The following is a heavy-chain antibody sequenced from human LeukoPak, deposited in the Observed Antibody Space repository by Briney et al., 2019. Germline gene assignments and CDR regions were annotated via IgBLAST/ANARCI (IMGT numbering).Heavy chain of an antibody. CDR1: GDSISSSRYY. V-gene: IGHV4-39*07. J-gene: IGHJ4*02. D-gene: IGHD1-26*01. Sequence: RSSETLSLTCTVSGDSISSSRYYWGWIRQPPGKGLEWIGSIYYSGSTYYNPSLKSRVTISVDTSKNQFSLKLSSVTAADTAVYYCARDPLGNPFDYWGQGTLVTVSS. CDR2: IYYSGST. CDR3: ARDPLGNPFDY.